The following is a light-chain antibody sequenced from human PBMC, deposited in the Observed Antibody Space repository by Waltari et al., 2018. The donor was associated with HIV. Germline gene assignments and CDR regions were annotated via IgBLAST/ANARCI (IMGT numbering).Light chain of an antibody. CDR1: SGNIASNY. J-gene: IGLJ3*02. CDR2: EDN. V-gene: IGLV6-57*04. Sequence: NFKLTQPLSVSESPGKTVTISCTRSSGNIASNYVQWYQQRPGSAPTTVIYEDNQRPSVVPDRFAGSIDSSANSASLTISGLKTEDEADYYCQSYDSNDPWVFGGGTKLTVL. CDR3: QSYDSNDPWV.